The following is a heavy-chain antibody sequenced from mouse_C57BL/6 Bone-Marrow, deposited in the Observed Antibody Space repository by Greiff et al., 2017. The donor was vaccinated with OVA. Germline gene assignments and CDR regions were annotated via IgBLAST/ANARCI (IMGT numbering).Heavy chain of an antibody. Sequence: EVQVVESGGDLVKPGGSLKLSCAASGFTFSSYGMSWVRQTPDKRLEWVATISSGGSYTYYPDSVKGRFTISRDNAKNTLYRQMSSLKSEDTAMYYCARRAAYWGQGTLVTVSA. J-gene: IGHJ3*01. CDR1: GFTFSSYG. CDR2: ISSGGSYT. CDR3: ARRAAY. V-gene: IGHV5-6*01.